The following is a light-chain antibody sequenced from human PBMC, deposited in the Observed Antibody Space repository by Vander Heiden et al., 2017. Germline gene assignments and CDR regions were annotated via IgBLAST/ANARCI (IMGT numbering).Light chain of an antibody. CDR1: SSDVGGYNY. CDR3: SSYTSSSTLVV. V-gene: IGLV2-14*01. J-gene: IGLJ3*02. CDR2: DVS. Sequence: SALTQPAAGSGSPGQSITISCTGTSSDVGGYNYVSWYHQHPGTAPNLMIYDVSNRPSGVPNRFSGSKSGNTASLTISGLPAEDEADYYCSSYTSSSTLVVFGGGTKLTVL.